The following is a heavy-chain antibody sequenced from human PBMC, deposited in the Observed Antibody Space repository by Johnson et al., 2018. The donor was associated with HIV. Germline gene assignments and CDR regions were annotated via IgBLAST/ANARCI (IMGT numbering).Heavy chain of an antibody. CDR3: ARDRGRGGYSYGRGDAFDI. D-gene: IGHD5-18*01. CDR2: ISSSGSTI. CDR1: GFTFSDYY. J-gene: IGHJ3*02. Sequence: QVQLVESGGGVVQPGGSLRLSCAASGFTFSDYYMSWIRQAPGKGLEWVSYISSSGSTIYSADSVKGRFTISRDNAKNSLYLQMNSLRAEDTAVYYCARDRGRGGYSYGRGDAFDIWGQGTMVTVSS. V-gene: IGHV3-11*04.